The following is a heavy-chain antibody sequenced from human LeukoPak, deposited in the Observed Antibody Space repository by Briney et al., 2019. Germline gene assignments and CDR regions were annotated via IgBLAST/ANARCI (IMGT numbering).Heavy chain of an antibody. CDR1: GGSFSGYY. D-gene: IGHD3-22*01. J-gene: IGHJ6*03. Sequence: SETLPLTCAVYGGSFSGYYWGWIRQPPGKGLEWIGSIYHSGSTYYNPSLKSRVTISVDTSKNQFSLKLSSVTAADTAVYYCAAYYYDSSGYYYYYYYMDVWGKGTTVTVSS. V-gene: IGHV4-38-2*01. CDR3: AAYYYDSSGYYYYYYYMDV. CDR2: IYHSGST.